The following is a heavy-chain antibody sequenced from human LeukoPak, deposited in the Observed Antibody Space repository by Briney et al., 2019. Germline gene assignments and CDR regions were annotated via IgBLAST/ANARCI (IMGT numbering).Heavy chain of an antibody. J-gene: IGHJ4*02. CDR1: GDSISSSDDF. V-gene: IGHV4-39*07. CDR2: FYYSGST. Sequence: PSETLSLTCTVSGDSISSSDDFWGWIRQPPGKGLEWIGSFYYSGSTYFNPSLRSRVTISVDTSKNQFSLKLSSVTAADTAVYYCASTFVGPFGLRRITMVRGIPRAFGYWGQGTLVSVSS. CDR3: ASTFVGPFGLRRITMVRGIPRAFGY. D-gene: IGHD3-10*01.